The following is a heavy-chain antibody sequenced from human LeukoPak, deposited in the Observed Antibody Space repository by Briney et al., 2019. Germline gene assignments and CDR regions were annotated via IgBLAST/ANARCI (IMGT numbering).Heavy chain of an antibody. D-gene: IGHD3-16*01. V-gene: IGHV4-59*08. CDR1: GGSISSYY. J-gene: IGHJ4*02. CDR2: IYYSGST. CDR3: ARVGEWPPTFDY. Sequence: SETLSLTCTVSGGSISSYYWSWIRQPPGKGLEWIGYIYYSGSTNYNPSLKSRVTISVDTSKNQFSLKLSSVTAADTAVYYCARVGEWPPTFDYWGQGTLVTVSS.